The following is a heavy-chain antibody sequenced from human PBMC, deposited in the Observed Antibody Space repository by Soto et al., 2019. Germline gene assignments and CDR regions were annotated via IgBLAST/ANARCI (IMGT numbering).Heavy chain of an antibody. V-gene: IGHV1-2*04. D-gene: IGHD2-15*01. CDR3: ARGSDHVAGPSGHYYYYYMDV. Sequence: GASVKVSCKASGYTFTGYYMHWVRQAPGQGLEWMGWINPNSGGTNYAQKFQGWVTMTRDTSISTAYMELSRLRSDDTAVYYCARGSDHVAGPSGHYYYYYMDVWGKGTTVTVSS. CDR1: GYTFTGYY. CDR2: INPNSGGT. J-gene: IGHJ6*03.